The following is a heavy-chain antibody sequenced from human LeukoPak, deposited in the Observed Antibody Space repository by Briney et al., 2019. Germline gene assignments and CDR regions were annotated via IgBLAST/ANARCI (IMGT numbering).Heavy chain of an antibody. CDR2: IYHSGTT. J-gene: IGHJ4*02. V-gene: IGHV4-4*02. Sequence: SETLSLTCTVSGGSLSSSTWWNWVRQPPGKGLEWIGQIYHSGTTNYNPSLKSRVSISVDESKNQFSLNLSSVTAADTAVYYCARDSPWGGCDYWGQGTLVTVSS. CDR3: ARDSPWGGCDY. CDR1: GGSLSSSTW. D-gene: IGHD7-27*01.